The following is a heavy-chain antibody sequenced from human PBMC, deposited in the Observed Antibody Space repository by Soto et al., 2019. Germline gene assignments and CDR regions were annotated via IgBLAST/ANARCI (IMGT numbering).Heavy chain of an antibody. J-gene: IGHJ6*02. V-gene: IGHV1-69*12. CDR2: IIPIFGTA. D-gene: IGHD2-15*01. Sequence: QVQLVQSGAEVKKPGSSVKVSCKASGGTFSSYAISWVRQAPGQGLEWMGGIIPIFGTANYAQKFHGRIKITADESTSTAYMELSRLRSEDTAVYYCARGGVYCSGGSCHGYYYGMDFWGQGTTVTVSS. CDR3: ARGGVYCSGGSCHGYYYGMDF. CDR1: GGTFSSYA.